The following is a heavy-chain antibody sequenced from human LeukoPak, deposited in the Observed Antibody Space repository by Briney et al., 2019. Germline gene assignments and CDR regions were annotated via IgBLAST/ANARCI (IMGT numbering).Heavy chain of an antibody. D-gene: IGHD3-22*01. CDR2: ITTSGATT. J-gene: IGHJ4*02. Sequence: PGGSLRLSCAASGFTVSSYGMSWVRQAPGKGLEWVSFITTSGATTSYADSMKGRFTISRDNPRNTLSMQMNSLRDEDTALYYCAIMHGYYDGSGYWVQWGQGTLVTVSS. CDR1: GFTVSSYG. V-gene: IGHV3-23*01. CDR3: AIMHGYYDGSGYWVQ.